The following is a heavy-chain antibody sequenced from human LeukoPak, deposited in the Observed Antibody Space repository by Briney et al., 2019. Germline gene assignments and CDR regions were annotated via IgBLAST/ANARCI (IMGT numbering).Heavy chain of an antibody. CDR3: ARLQRC. Sequence: SETLSLTCAVYGGSFSGYYWNWIRQPPGKGLEWIGEINHSGSTNYNPSLKSRVTISVDTSKNQFSLKLSSVTAADTAVYYCARLQRCWGQGTLVTVSS. CDR1: GGSFSGYY. J-gene: IGHJ1*01. D-gene: IGHD5-24*01. CDR2: INHSGST. V-gene: IGHV4-34*01.